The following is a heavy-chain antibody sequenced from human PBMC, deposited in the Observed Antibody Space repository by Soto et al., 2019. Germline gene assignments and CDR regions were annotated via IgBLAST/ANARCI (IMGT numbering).Heavy chain of an antibody. J-gene: IGHJ5*02. Sequence: SETLSLTCTVSGGSVSGGSYYWSWIRQPPGKGLEWIGYIYYSGSTNYNPSLKSRVTISVDTSKNQFSLKLSSVTAADTAVYYCASYDILTGYLDPWGQGSLVTVSS. CDR3: ASYDILTGYLDP. V-gene: IGHV4-61*01. CDR2: IYYSGST. CDR1: GGSVSGGSYY. D-gene: IGHD3-9*01.